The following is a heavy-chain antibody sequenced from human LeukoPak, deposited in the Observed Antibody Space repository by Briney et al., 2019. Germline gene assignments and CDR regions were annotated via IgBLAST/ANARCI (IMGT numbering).Heavy chain of an antibody. CDR3: AKDIDGSRWPYQYYGMDV. CDR1: GFTFDDYA. CDR2: ISGDGGVT. D-gene: IGHD6-13*01. Sequence: GGSLRLSCEASGFTFDDYAMHWVRQAPGKGLEWVSLISGDGGVTHHADSVMGRFTISRDSSKNSLYLQMNSLRIEDTALYYCAKDIDGSRWPYQYYGMDVWGQGTTVTVSS. J-gene: IGHJ6*02. V-gene: IGHV3-43*02.